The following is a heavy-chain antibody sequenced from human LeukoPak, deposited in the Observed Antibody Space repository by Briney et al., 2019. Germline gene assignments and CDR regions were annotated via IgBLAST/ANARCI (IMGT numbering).Heavy chain of an antibody. V-gene: IGHV3-23*01. D-gene: IGHD3-9*01. CDR2: ISGSGGST. J-gene: IGHJ4*02. CDR1: GFTGSSNY. CDR3: AKSWTPYYDILTGYAPVSY. Sequence: GGSLRLSCAASGFTGSSNYMSWVHQAPGKVLEWVSAISGSGGSTYYADSVKGRFTISRDNSKNTLYLQMNSLRAEDTAVYYCAKSWTPYYDILTGYAPVSYWGQGTLVTVSS.